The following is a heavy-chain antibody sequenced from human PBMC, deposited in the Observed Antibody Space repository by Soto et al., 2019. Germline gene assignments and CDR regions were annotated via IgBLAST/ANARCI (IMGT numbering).Heavy chain of an antibody. CDR3: TRGRPMIANDDFEY. D-gene: IGHD2-21*01. CDR1: GSAVSSYS. J-gene: IGHJ4*02. CDR2: MSFDGNSK. V-gene: IGHV3-30-3*01. Sequence: GGSLRLSCAASGSAVSSYSMHWVRQAPGKGLEWVAAMSFDGNSKYFADSVKGQFKISRDTSKNTWSLEMESLGVEDSALYHCTRGRPMIANDDFEYWGQGTQVTVSS.